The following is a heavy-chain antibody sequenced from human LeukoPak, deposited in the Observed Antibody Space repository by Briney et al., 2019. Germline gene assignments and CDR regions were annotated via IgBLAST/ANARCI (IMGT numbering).Heavy chain of an antibody. D-gene: IGHD4-17*01. CDR3: AKDRGMTTVTTFDY. CDR1: GFTLSGSA. CDR2: IRSKANSYAT. J-gene: IGHJ4*02. V-gene: IGHV3-73*01. Sequence: GGSLRLSCAASGFTLSGSAMHWVRQASGKGLEWVGRIRSKANSYATAYAASVKGRFTISRDDSKNTAYLQMNSLRAEDTAVYYCAKDRGMTTVTTFDYWGQGTLVTVSS.